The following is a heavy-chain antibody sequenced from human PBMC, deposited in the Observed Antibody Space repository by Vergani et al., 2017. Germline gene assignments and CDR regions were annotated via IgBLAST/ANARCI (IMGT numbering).Heavy chain of an antibody. D-gene: IGHD4-23*01. CDR1: GGTFSSYA. V-gene: IGHV1-69*13. CDR3: ARDIYSGYGCNRPYYGMDV. CDR2: IIPIFGTA. J-gene: IGHJ6*02. Sequence: QVQLVQSGAEVKKPGSSVKVSCKASGGTFSSYAISWVRQAPGQGLEWMGRIIPIFGTANYAQKFQGRVTITADESTSTAYMELSSLRSEDTAVYYCARDIYSGYGCNRPYYGMDVWGQGTTVTVSS.